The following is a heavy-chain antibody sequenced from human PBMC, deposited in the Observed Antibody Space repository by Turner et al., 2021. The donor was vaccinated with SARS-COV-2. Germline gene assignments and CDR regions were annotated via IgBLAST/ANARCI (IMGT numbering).Heavy chain of an antibody. V-gene: IGHV1-2*02. CDR2: ISPNSGGT. Sequence: QVQLVQSGAEVKKPGASVKVSCKASGYTFTGYYMHWVRQAPGQGLEWMGWISPNSGGTNDAQKLQGRVTMTRDTSISTAYMDLSGLRSDDTAVYYCARVTSLSYYFDYWGQGTLVTVSS. CDR3: ARVTSLSYYFDY. J-gene: IGHJ4*02. CDR1: GYTFTGYY.